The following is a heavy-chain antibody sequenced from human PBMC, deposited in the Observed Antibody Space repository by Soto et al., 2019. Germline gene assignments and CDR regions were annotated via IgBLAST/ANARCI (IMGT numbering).Heavy chain of an antibody. V-gene: IGHV3-33*01. CDR2: IWDDGSNK. CDR3: ARAFQGVCSGGSCYPFTY. CDR1: GFTFSSYG. Sequence: QVQLVESGGGVVQPGRSLRLSCAASGFTFSSYGMHWVRQAPGKGLEWVAVIWDDGSNKYYADSVKGRFTISRDNSKNPLYLQMNSLRAEDTAVYYCARAFQGVCSGGSCYPFTYWGQGTLVTVSS. J-gene: IGHJ4*02. D-gene: IGHD2-15*01.